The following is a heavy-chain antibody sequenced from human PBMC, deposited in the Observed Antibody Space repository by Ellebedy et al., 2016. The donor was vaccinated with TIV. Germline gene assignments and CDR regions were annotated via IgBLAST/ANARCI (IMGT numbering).Heavy chain of an antibody. V-gene: IGHV1-18*04. CDR1: GYTFTNYG. Sequence: AASVKVSCKASGYTFTNYGISWVRQAPGQGLEWMGLISGYNGNTYSAQKLQGRVTMTTDTSTSTAYMELRSLRSDDTAVYYCARFVDGDYEDYWGQGALVTVSS. D-gene: IGHD4-17*01. CDR2: ISGYNGNT. CDR3: ARFVDGDYEDY. J-gene: IGHJ4*02.